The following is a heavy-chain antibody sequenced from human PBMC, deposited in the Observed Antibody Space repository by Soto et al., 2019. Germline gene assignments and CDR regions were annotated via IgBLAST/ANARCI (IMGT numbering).Heavy chain of an antibody. D-gene: IGHD4-17*01. CDR2: ISAYNGNT. V-gene: IGHV1-18*01. CDR1: GYTFTRYG. CDR3: ARDRDYGDYVSAFDI. J-gene: IGHJ3*02. Sequence: ASGKVSCKASGYTFTRYGISWVRQAPGQGLEWMGWISAYNGNTNYAQKLQGRVTMTIDTSTSTAYMELRSLRSDDTAVYYCARDRDYGDYVSAFDIWGQGTMVTVS.